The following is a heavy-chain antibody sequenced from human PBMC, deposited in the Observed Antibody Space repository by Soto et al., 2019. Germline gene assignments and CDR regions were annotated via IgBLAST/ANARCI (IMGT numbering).Heavy chain of an antibody. CDR3: ARGATVTTIYWYFDL. CDR2: IYYSGST. J-gene: IGHJ2*01. CDR1: GGSISSYY. Sequence: QVQLQESGPGLVKPSETLSLTCTVSGGSISSYYWSWIRQPPGKGLEWIGYIYYSGSTNYNPSLKSRVTISVDTSKNQFSLKLSSVTAADTAVYYCARGATVTTIYWYFDLWGRGTLVTVSS. V-gene: IGHV4-59*01. D-gene: IGHD4-17*01.